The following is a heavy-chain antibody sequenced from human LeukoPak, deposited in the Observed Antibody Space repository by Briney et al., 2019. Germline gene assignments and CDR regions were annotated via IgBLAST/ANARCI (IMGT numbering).Heavy chain of an antibody. CDR1: GFTFRNYD. J-gene: IGHJ4*02. V-gene: IGHV3-30-3*01. CDR3: AREGYYGSGSPPSLYFDY. CDR2: TSSDLNVK. D-gene: IGHD3-10*01. Sequence: GESLKISCAASGFTFRNYDIHWVRQAPGKGLEWVAVTSSDLNVKLYADSVKGRFTISRDNSRSTLYLQMNSLRPEDTAIYYCAREGYYGSGSPPSLYFDYWGQGTLVTVSS.